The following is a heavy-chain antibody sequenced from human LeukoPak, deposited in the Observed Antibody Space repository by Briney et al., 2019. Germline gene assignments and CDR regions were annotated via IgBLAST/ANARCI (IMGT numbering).Heavy chain of an antibody. Sequence: SETLSLTCAVYGGSFSGYYWSWIRQPPGKGLEWIGEINHSGSTNYNPSLKSRVTISVDTSKNQFSLKLSSVTAADTAVYYCASWQQLAYYFDYWGQGTLVTVSS. J-gene: IGHJ4*02. CDR2: INHSGST. D-gene: IGHD6-13*01. V-gene: IGHV4-34*01. CDR1: GGSFSGYY. CDR3: ASWQQLAYYFDY.